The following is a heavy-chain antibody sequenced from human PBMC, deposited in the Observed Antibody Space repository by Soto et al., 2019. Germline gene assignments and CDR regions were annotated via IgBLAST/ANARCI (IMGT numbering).Heavy chain of an antibody. CDR1: GYNFTDFS. V-gene: IGHV1-18*01. CDR3: ARKVLLCDF. Sequence: QIRLVQSGPEVTKPGASVKVSCKTSGYNFTDFSFTWVRQAPGQGLEWMGWVSPYYGNTKYTEKXQXXXTXXADTSTNTVYLELRTLTSDDTAIYYCARKVLLCDFWGQGTLVTVSS. J-gene: IGHJ4*02. CDR2: VSPYYGNT. D-gene: IGHD3-10*01.